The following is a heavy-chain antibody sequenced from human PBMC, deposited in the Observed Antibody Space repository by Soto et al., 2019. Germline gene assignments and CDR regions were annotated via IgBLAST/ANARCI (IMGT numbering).Heavy chain of an antibody. Sequence: GGSLRLSCAASGFNFSSYAMSWVRQAPGKGLEWVSAISGSGGSTYYADSVKGRFTISRDNSKNTLYLQMNSLRAEDTAIYYCAKTLRGVPYYFDYWGQGTLVTVSS. CDR3: AKTLRGVPYYFDY. CDR1: GFNFSSYA. V-gene: IGHV3-23*01. J-gene: IGHJ4*02. D-gene: IGHD3-16*01. CDR2: ISGSGGST.